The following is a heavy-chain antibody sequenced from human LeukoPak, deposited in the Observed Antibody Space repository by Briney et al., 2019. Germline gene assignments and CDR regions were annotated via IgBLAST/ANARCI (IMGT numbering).Heavy chain of an antibody. D-gene: IGHD3-10*01. CDR2: FSAYNGNT. Sequence: ASVKVSCKASGYTFTSYGISWVRQAPGQGLEWMGWFSAYNGNTKYAQKLQGRVTMTTDTSTSTAYMELRSLRSDDTAVYYCARDLHRVVVRGVPHYYYYMDVWGKGTTVTISS. J-gene: IGHJ6*03. CDR3: ARDLHRVVVRGVPHYYYYMDV. V-gene: IGHV1-18*01. CDR1: GYTFTSYG.